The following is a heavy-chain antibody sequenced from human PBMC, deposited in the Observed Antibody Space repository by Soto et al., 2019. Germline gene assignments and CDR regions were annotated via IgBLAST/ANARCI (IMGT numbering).Heavy chain of an antibody. Sequence: SETLSLTCAVYNGSLSGYYWSWIRQAPGKGLEWIGEINHSGSTHYNPSLKSRVSISADTSKMQFSLTLTSVTAADAAVYYCATRSSLFYSYLTYWGQGTLVTVSS. CDR2: INHSGST. V-gene: IGHV4-34*01. J-gene: IGHJ4*02. D-gene: IGHD6-13*01. CDR1: NGSLSGYY. CDR3: ATRSSLFYSYLTY.